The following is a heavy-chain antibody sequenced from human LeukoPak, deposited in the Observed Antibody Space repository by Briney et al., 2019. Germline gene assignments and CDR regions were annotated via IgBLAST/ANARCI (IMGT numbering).Heavy chain of an antibody. CDR1: GYTFTGYF. Sequence: ASVKVSCKASGYTFTGYFMHWVRQAPGQGLEWMGWINPNSGGTNYAQKFQGRVTMTRDTSISTAYMELSRLRSDDTAVYYCARGALEWLFWFDPWGQGTLVTVSS. J-gene: IGHJ5*02. CDR3: ARGALEWLFWFDP. V-gene: IGHV1-2*02. D-gene: IGHD3-3*01. CDR2: INPNSGGT.